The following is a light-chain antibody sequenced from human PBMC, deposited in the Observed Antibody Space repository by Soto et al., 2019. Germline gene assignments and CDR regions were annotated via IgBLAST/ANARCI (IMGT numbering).Light chain of an antibody. CDR3: SSLAGGTLV. J-gene: IGLJ2*01. CDR2: EVN. V-gene: IGLV2-8*01. CDR1: STDVGDYKY. Sequence: QSALTQPPSASGSPGQSVTISCTGNSTDVGDYKYVFWYQQHPGKAPKLLIYEVNKRPSGVPDRFSGSKSGNTASLTVSGLQAEDEADYYCSSLAGGTLVFGGGTKLTVL.